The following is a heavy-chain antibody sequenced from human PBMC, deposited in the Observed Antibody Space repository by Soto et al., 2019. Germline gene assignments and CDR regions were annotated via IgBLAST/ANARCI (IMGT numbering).Heavy chain of an antibody. V-gene: IGHV1-69*12. J-gene: IGHJ6*02. Sequence: QVQLVQSGAEVKKPGSSVKVSCKASGGTFSSYAISWVRQAPGQGLEWMGGIIPIFGTANYAQKFQGRVTITADESTSTAYMELSSLRSEDTAVYYCARALGMVPVAGPLLSNYYYGMDVWGQGTTVTVSS. D-gene: IGHD6-19*01. CDR3: ARALGMVPVAGPLLSNYYYGMDV. CDR2: IIPIFGTA. CDR1: GGTFSSYA.